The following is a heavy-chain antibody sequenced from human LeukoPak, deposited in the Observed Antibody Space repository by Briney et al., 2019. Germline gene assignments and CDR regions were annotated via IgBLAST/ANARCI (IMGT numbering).Heavy chain of an antibody. CDR1: GFTFSSYA. CDR3: ARDRAARTNRWFDP. CDR2: ISYDGSNK. J-gene: IGHJ5*02. D-gene: IGHD1/OR15-1a*01. V-gene: IGHV3-30*04. Sequence: GGSLRLSCAASGFTFSSYAMHWVRQAPGKGLEWVAVISYDGSNKYYADSVKGRFTISRDDSKNTLYLQMNSLRAEDTAVYYCARDRAARTNRWFDPWGQGTLVTVSS.